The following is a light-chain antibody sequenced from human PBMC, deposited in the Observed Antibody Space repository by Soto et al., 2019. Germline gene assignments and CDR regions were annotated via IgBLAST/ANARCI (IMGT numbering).Light chain of an antibody. Sequence: AIQMTQSPSSLSASVGDRVTITCRASQGIRNDLGWYQQKPGKAPKLLIYAASSLQSGVPSRFSGSGSGTDFTLTISSLQPEDFATYYCLQDYNYLTFDGGTKVEIK. J-gene: IGKJ4*01. CDR3: LQDYNYLT. CDR2: AAS. CDR1: QGIRND. V-gene: IGKV1-6*01.